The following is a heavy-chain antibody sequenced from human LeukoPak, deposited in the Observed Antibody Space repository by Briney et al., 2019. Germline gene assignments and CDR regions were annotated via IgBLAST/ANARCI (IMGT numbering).Heavy chain of an antibody. CDR1: GGSISSGGYY. J-gene: IGHJ5*02. D-gene: IGHD2-2*01. Sequence: SQTLSLTCTVSGGSISSGGYYWSWIRQHPGKGLEWIGYIYYSGSTYYNPSLKSRVTISVDTSKNQFSLKLSSVTAADTAVYYCARDGELGYCSSTSCPPGGWFDPWGQGTLVTVSS. CDR2: IYYSGST. V-gene: IGHV4-31*03. CDR3: ARDGELGYCSSTSCPPGGWFDP.